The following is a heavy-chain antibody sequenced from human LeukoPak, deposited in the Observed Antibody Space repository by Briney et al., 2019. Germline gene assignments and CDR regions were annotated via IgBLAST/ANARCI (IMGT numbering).Heavy chain of an antibody. CDR3: AELGITMIGGV. CDR1: GFTFSSYA. J-gene: IGHJ6*04. CDR2: IIGSGGST. Sequence: GGSLRLSCAASGFTFSSYAMSWVRQAPGKGLEWVSAIIGSGGSTYYADSVKGRFTISRDNSKNMLYLRMNSLRAEDTAVYYCAELGITMIGGVWGKGTTVTISS. V-gene: IGHV3-23*01. D-gene: IGHD3-10*02.